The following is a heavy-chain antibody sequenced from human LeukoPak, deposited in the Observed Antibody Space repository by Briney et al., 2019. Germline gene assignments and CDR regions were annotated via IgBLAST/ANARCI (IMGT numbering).Heavy chain of an antibody. CDR3: AKXGXYYXDSSGYPWYFDL. D-gene: IGHD3-22*01. V-gene: IGHV3-23*01. CDR2: ISGSGGST. J-gene: IGHJ2*01. Sequence: GSLXXXCAASGFTFSSYGMSWVRQAPGKGLEWVSAISGSGGSTYYADSVKGRFTISRENSKNTVYMQMNSLRAEDTAVYYXAKXGXYYXDSSGYPWYFDLWGRGTLVTVSS. CDR1: GFTFSSYG.